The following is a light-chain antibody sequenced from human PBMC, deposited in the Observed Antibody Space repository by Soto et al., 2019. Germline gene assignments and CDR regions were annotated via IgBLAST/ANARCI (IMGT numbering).Light chain of an antibody. V-gene: IGLV2-14*01. CDR1: SSDVGGYKY. J-gene: IGLJ1*01. CDR2: EVS. CDR3: CSYAGSYV. Sequence: QSALTQPASVSGSPGQSITISCTGTSSDVGGYKYVSWYQQHPDKAPKLIIFEVSNRPSGISSRFSGSKSGNTASLTISGLQAEDEADYYCCSYAGSYVFGTGTKLTVL.